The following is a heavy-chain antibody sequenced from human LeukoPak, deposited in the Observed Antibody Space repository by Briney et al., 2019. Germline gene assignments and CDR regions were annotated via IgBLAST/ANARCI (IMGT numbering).Heavy chain of an antibody. Sequence: GGSLRLSCAASGFTFSSYGMHWVRQAPGTGLEWVAVIWYDGSNKYYADSVKGRFTISRDNSKNTLYLQMNSLRAEDTAVYYCARDNTALDYWGQGTLVTVSS. CDR3: ARDNTALDY. D-gene: IGHD5-18*01. CDR1: GFTFSSYG. J-gene: IGHJ4*02. V-gene: IGHV3-33*01. CDR2: IWYDGSNK.